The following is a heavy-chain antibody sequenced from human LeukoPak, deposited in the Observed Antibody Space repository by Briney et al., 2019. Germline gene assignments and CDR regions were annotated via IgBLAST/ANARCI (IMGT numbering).Heavy chain of an antibody. J-gene: IGHJ4*02. V-gene: IGHV4-39*07. Sequence: SETLSLTCNVSGGSISSSSYYWGWIRQPPGKGLEWIGSIYYSGSTYSNPSLKSRVTISVDTSKNQFSLQLSSVTAADTAVYYCARVGYDSSGYYRFEDYWGQGTLVTVSS. CDR1: GGSISSSSYY. D-gene: IGHD3-22*01. CDR3: ARVGYDSSGYYRFEDY. CDR2: IYYSGST.